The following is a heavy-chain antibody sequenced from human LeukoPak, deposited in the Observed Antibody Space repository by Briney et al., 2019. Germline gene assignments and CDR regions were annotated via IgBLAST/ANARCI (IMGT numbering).Heavy chain of an antibody. Sequence: GGSLRLSCAASGFTSNTYTMSWVRQAPGKALEWVSAIIGSGANTYYADSVKGRFTISRDNSKSTLYLQMNSLRAEDTAVYHCATGLTYCGGDCYDSLYPFDFWGQGTLVTVSS. D-gene: IGHD2-21*01. J-gene: IGHJ4*02. CDR2: IIGSGANT. CDR3: ATGLTYCGGDCYDSLYPFDF. V-gene: IGHV3-23*01. CDR1: GFTSNTYT.